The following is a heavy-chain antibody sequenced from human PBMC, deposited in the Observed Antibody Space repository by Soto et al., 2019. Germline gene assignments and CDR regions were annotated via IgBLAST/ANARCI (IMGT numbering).Heavy chain of an antibody. CDR2: IKQDGSEK. J-gene: IGHJ6*03. CDR1: GFTFSTHW. Sequence: GGSLRLSCAASGFTFSTHWMSWVRQAPGKGLEWVANIKQDGSEKNYVGSVKGRFTISRDNAKNSLYLQMNSLRAEDTAVYYCARVDSGYDGNFYYYYMHVWGKGTTVTSP. CDR3: ARVDSGYDGNFYYYYMHV. D-gene: IGHD5-12*01. V-gene: IGHV3-7*01.